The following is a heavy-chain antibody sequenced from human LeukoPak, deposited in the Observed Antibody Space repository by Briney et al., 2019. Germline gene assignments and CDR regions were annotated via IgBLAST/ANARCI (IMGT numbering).Heavy chain of an antibody. CDR2: IYYSGST. V-gene: IGHV4-59*01. J-gene: IGHJ4*02. Sequence: SETLSLTCTVSGGSISSYYWSWIRQPPGRGLEWIGYIYYSGSTNYNPSLKSRVTISVDTSKNQFSLKLSSVTAADTAVYYCARYAGAFDYWGQGTLVTVSS. CDR3: ARYAGAFDY. CDR1: GGSISSYY.